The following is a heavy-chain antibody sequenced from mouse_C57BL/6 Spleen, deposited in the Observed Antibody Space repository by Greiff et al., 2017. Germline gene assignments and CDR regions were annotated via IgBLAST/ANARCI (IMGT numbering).Heavy chain of an antibody. J-gene: IGHJ4*01. D-gene: IGHD1-2*01. CDR2: IRNKANGYTT. CDR1: GFTFTDYY. V-gene: IGHV7-3*01. CDR3: ARYKATAGAMDY. Sequence: EVMLVESGGGLVQPGGSLSLSCAASGFTFTDYYMSWVRQPPGKALEWLGFIRNKANGYTTEYSASVKGRFTISRDNSQTILYLQMNALRAEDSDTYYCARYKATAGAMDYWGQGTSVTVSS.